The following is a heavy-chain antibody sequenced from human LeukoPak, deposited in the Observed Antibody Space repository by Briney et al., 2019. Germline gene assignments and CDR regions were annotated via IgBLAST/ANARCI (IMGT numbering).Heavy chain of an antibody. CDR1: GFTFSSYS. D-gene: IGHD3-10*01. CDR2: ISSSSSTI. CDR3: ARDLRGSGSYLDY. Sequence: GGSLRLSCAASGFTFSSYSMNWVRLAPGKGLEWVSYISSSSSTIYYADSVKGRFTISRDNAKNSLYLQMNSLRAEDTAVYYCARDLRGSGSYLDYWGQGTLVTVSS. J-gene: IGHJ4*02. V-gene: IGHV3-48*01.